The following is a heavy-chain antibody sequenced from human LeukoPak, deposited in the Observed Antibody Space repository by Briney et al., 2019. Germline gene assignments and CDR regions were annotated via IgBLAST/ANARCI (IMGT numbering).Heavy chain of an antibody. V-gene: IGHV4-4*02. CDR1: GGSISSSNG. CDR3: ARDASGTMERGAFDI. D-gene: IGHD3-10*01. Sequence: SGTLSLTCAVSGGSISSSNGWSWVRPPPGKGLECIGEIYHSGSTNYNPSLKSRVTISVDKSKNQFSLKLSSVTAADTAVYYCARDASGTMERGAFDIWGQGTMVTVSS. CDR2: IYHSGST. J-gene: IGHJ3*02.